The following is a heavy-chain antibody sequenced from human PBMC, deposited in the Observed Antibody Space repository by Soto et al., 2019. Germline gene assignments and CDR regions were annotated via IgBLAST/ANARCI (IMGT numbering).Heavy chain of an antibody. CDR1: GYTFTCYG. Sequence: GASVKVSCKASGYTFTCYGISWVRQAPGQGLEWMGWISAYNGNTNYAQKLQGRVTMTTDTSTSTAYMELRSLRSDDTAVYYCARDGRYFDWLLYSKDWFDPWGQGTLVTVSS. D-gene: IGHD3-9*01. CDR2: ISAYNGNT. V-gene: IGHV1-18*01. J-gene: IGHJ5*02. CDR3: ARDGRYFDWLLYSKDWFDP.